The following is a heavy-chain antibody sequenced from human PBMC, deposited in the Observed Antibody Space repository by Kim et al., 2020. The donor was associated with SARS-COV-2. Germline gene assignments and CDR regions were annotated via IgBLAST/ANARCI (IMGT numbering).Heavy chain of an antibody. J-gene: IGHJ4*02. Sequence: GGSLRLSCAASGFTFSRYAMSWVRQAPGKGLEWVSGISGSGGRTYYGDSVKGRFSISRDNSRNTVNLQMNSLRAEDTAVYYCAKDSGNDFGDQLEYWGQGALVTVSS. V-gene: IGHV3-23*01. CDR2: ISGSGGRT. CDR1: GFTFSRYA. CDR3: AKDSGNDFGDQLEY. D-gene: IGHD4-17*01.